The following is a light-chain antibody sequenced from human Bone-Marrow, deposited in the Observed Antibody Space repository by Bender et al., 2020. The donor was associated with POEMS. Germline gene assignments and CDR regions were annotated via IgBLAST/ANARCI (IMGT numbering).Light chain of an antibody. Sequence: QSALTQPASVSGSPGQSITISCAGVGGLLVSWFQHHPGKAPKLMIYEGDKRHAVVSDRFSGSMAGKTASLSISGLQAEGEADYSCCSYSGPWIFGGGATLTVL. CDR3: CSYSGPWI. CDR2: EGD. V-gene: IGLV2-23*01. J-gene: IGLJ3*02. CDR1: GGLL.